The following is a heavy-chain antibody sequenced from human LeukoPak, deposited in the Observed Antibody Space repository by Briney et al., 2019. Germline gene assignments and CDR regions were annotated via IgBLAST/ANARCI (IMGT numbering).Heavy chain of an antibody. CDR1: GASISSYY. CDR3: AREAVLGIAAAGYAFDI. CDR2: IYTSGST. V-gene: IGHV4-4*07. D-gene: IGHD6-13*01. Sequence: SETLSLTCTVSGASISSYYWSWIRQPAGKGLEWIGRIYTSGSTNYNPSLKSRVTMSVDTSKNQFSLKLSSVTAADTAVYYCAREAVLGIAAAGYAFDIWGQGTMVTVSS. J-gene: IGHJ3*02.